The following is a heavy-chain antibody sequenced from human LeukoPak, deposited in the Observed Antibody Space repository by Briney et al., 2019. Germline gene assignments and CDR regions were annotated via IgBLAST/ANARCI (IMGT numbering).Heavy chain of an antibody. CDR3: ARLPSRNGYSYGYEVD. D-gene: IGHD5-18*01. CDR1: GGSISSGGYY. Sequence: PSETLSLTCTVSGGSISSGGYYWSWIRQPPGKGLEWIGYIYHSGSTYYNPSLKSRVTISVDRSKNQFSLKLSSVTAADTAVYYCARLPSRNGYSYGYEVDWGQGTLVTVSS. V-gene: IGHV4-30-2*01. CDR2: IYHSGST. J-gene: IGHJ4*02.